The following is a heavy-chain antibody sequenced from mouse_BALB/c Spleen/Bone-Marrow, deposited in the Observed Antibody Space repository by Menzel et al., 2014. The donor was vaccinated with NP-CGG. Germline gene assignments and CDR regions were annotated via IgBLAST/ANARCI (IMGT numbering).Heavy chain of an antibody. J-gene: IGHJ3*01. V-gene: IGHV1S127*01. CDR2: IDPSNSET. CDR1: GYTFTSYW. Sequence: QVQLQQSGPELVRPGASVKMSCKASGYTFTSYWMYWGKQRPGQGLEWIGMIDPSNSETRLNQKFKDKATLNEDKSSNTLYRQLSNLTPVDSAVYYCTRGYGNYLAPFAYWGQGTLVTVSP. CDR3: TRGYGNYLAPFAY. D-gene: IGHD2-1*01.